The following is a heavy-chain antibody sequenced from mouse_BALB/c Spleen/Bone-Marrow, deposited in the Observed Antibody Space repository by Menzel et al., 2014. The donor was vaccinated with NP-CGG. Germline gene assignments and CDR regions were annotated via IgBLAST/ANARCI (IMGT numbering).Heavy chain of an antibody. V-gene: IGHV7-3*02. CDR3: ARDKGSVFFDY. CDR1: GFTFTDYY. J-gene: IGHJ2*01. CDR2: IRNKANGYTT. Sequence: EVKLMESGGGLVQPGGSLRLSCATSGFTFTDYYMNWVRQPPGKALEWLGFIRNKANGYTTEYSTSVKGRFTISRDNSQSIHYLKMNTLRGEDSATYCCARDKGSVFFDYWGQGTTLTVSS. D-gene: IGHD1-3*01.